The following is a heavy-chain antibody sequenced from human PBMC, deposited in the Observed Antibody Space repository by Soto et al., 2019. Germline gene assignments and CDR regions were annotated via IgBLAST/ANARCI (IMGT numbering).Heavy chain of an antibody. CDR3: ARDPGRTSSSFDY. Sequence: QVQLVQSGAEVQKPGSSVKVSCKASGGTFSSYTISWVRQAPGQGLEWMGRIIPILGIANYAQKFQGRVTITPDKSTSTAYMELSSLRSEDTAVYYCARDPGRTSSSFDYWGQGTLVTVSS. CDR2: IIPILGIA. J-gene: IGHJ4*02. D-gene: IGHD2-2*01. CDR1: GGTFSSYT. V-gene: IGHV1-69*08.